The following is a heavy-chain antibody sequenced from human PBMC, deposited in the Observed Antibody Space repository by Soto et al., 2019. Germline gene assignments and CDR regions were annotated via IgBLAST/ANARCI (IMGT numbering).Heavy chain of an antibody. Sequence: SETLSLTCTVSGGSISSSSYFWGWIRQPPGKGLEWIGYIYYSGSTNYNPSLKSRVTISVDTSKNQFSLKLSSVTAADTAVYYCARAGSTVTTAYYYYYYGMDVWGQGTTVTVSS. J-gene: IGHJ6*02. CDR3: ARAGSTVTTAYYYYYYGMDV. CDR1: GGSISSSSYF. CDR2: IYYSGST. D-gene: IGHD4-17*01. V-gene: IGHV4-61*05.